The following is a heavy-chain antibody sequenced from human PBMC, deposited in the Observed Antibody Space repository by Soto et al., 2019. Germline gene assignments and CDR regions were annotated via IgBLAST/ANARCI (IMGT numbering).Heavy chain of an antibody. J-gene: IGHJ4*02. D-gene: IGHD3-16*01. Sequence: EVQLVESGGGLVQPGGSLRLSCAASGFTFSSYWLSWVRQAPGKGLEWVANKKQDGGEKNYVDSVKGRSTISRDNAKNSLNLQMNGLRAEDTAVYYCASMQYGGPFDYWGQGTLVVISS. CDR2: KKQDGGEK. CDR1: GFTFSSYW. CDR3: ASMQYGGPFDY. V-gene: IGHV3-7*01.